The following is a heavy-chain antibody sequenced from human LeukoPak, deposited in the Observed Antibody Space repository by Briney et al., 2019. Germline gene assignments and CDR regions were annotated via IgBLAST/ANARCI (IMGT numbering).Heavy chain of an antibody. Sequence: GGSLRLSCAASGFTFNDYYRSWIRQAPGKGLEWLSYINTGGTNTHYADSVKGRFTISRDNAKKSLYLEMNNLRAEDTAVYYCATDGAGFDTWGQGVLVTVSS. CDR2: INTGGTNT. V-gene: IGHV3-11*01. J-gene: IGHJ5*02. CDR3: ATDGAGFDT. CDR1: GFTFNDYY.